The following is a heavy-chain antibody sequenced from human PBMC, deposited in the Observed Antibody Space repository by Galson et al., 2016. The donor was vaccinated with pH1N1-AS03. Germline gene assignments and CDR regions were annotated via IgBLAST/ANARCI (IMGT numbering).Heavy chain of an antibody. V-gene: IGHV1-2*06. J-gene: IGHJ4*02. D-gene: IGHD2-21*02. CDR3: ARAGIVETVMRCGGDCYSSDY. CDR1: GYTLTAYY. Sequence: SVKVSCKVSGYTLTAYYIHWVRQAPGQGLEWMGLINPKTEGTYSAQKFQGRVTMTRDTSVSTAYMELTWPTSDDTAVYYCARAGIVETVMRCGGDCYSSDYWGQGTLVTVSS. CDR2: INPKTEGT.